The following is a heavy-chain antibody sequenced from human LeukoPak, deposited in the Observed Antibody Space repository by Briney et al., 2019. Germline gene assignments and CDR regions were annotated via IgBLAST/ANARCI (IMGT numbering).Heavy chain of an antibody. Sequence: GGSLRLSCAASGFTFSSYGMHWVRQAPGKGLEWVAVISYDGSNKYYADSVKGRFTISRDNSKNTLYLQMNSLRAEDTAVYYCAKDIRWELAAAGVFDYWGQGTLVTVSS. J-gene: IGHJ4*02. CDR2: ISYDGSNK. CDR3: AKDIRWELAAAGVFDY. CDR1: GFTFSSYG. D-gene: IGHD6-13*01. V-gene: IGHV3-30*18.